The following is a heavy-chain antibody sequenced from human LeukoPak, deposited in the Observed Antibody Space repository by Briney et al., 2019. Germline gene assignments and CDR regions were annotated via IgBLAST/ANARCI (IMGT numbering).Heavy chain of an antibody. CDR2: IYYSGST. Sequence: SETLSLTCTVSGGSISSSSYYWGWIRQPPGKGLEWIGSIYYSGSTYYNPSLKSRVTISVDTSKNQFSLKLSSVTAADTAVYYCARDGPLYGDYSFDYWGQGTLVTVSS. CDR3: ARDGPLYGDYSFDY. CDR1: GGSISSSSYY. J-gene: IGHJ4*02. V-gene: IGHV4-39*07. D-gene: IGHD4-17*01.